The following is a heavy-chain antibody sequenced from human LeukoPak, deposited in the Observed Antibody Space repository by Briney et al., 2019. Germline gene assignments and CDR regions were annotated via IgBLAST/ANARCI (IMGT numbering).Heavy chain of an antibody. J-gene: IGHJ4*02. D-gene: IGHD6-13*01. V-gene: IGHV3-30*18. Sequence: GGSLRLSCAASGFTFSSYGMHWVRQAPGKGLEWVAVILYDGSNKYYADSVKGRFTISRDNSKNTLYLQMNSLRAEDTAVYYCAKAGYSSSWYYFDYWGQGTLVTVSS. CDR3: AKAGYSSSWYYFDY. CDR1: GFTFSSYG. CDR2: ILYDGSNK.